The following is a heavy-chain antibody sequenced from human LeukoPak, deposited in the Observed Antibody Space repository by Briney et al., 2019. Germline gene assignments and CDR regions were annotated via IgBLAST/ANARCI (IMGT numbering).Heavy chain of an antibody. V-gene: IGHV4-39*07. CDR2: ISHSGSTT. CDR1: GGSISSSTYY. CDR3: AGVKMATAYFDC. J-gene: IGHJ4*02. D-gene: IGHD5-24*01. Sequence: SETLSLTCTVSGGSISSSTYYWSWLRQPPGTGLEWIGEISHSGSTTNYNPSLKSRLTISVDTSNSQISLKLSSVTAADTAIYYCAGVKMATAYFDCWGQGTLVTVSS.